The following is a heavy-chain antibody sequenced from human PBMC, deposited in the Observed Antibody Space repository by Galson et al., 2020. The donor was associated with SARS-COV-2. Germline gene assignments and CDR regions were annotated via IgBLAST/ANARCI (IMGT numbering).Heavy chain of an antibody. V-gene: IGHV4-39*07. CDR3: ATYGEGFYFDH. Sequence: SATLSLTCTVSGGSISSSSYYWGWIRQPPGKGLEWIGSFYYRGSTYYKPSLKSRVTISIDTSKNQFSLKLRSVTAADTAVYYCATYGEGFYFDHWGQGALVTVSS. CDR1: GGSISSSSYY. J-gene: IGHJ4*02. D-gene: IGHD4-17*01. CDR2: FYYRGST.